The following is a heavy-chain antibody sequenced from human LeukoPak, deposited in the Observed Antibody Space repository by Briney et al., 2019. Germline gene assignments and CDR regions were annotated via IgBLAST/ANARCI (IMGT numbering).Heavy chain of an antibody. D-gene: IGHD1-26*01. J-gene: IGHJ3*02. CDR2: ISYDGSNK. V-gene: IGHV3-30*18. Sequence: GGSLRLSCAASGFTFSSYGMHWVRQAPGKGLEWVAVISYDGSNKYYADSVKGRFTISRDNSKNTLYLQMNSLRAEDTAVYYCAKPWGSGSYYETLLDAFDIWGQGTMVTVSS. CDR3: AKPWGSGSYYETLLDAFDI. CDR1: GFTFSSYG.